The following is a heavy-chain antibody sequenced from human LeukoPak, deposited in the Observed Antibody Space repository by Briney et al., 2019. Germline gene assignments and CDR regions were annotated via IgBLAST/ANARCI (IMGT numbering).Heavy chain of an antibody. Sequence: NPSETLSLTCIVSGGSISSGTYYWSWIRQPAGKGLEWIGRIYTSGSTNYNPSLKSRVTMSVDTSKNQFSLKLSSVTAADTAVYYCARESQAIDPWGQGTLVTVSS. D-gene: IGHD5-12*01. J-gene: IGHJ5*02. CDR2: IYTSGST. CDR3: ARESQAIDP. V-gene: IGHV4-61*02. CDR1: GGSISSGTYY.